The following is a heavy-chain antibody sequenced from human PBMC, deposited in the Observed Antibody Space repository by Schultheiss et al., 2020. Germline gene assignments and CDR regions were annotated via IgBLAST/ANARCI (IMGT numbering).Heavy chain of an antibody. CDR3: SRRKGIIAASDV. D-gene: IGHD6-6*01. CDR2: IRSKAYGGTT. V-gene: IGHV3-49*04. Sequence: GGSLRLSCAASGFTFSSYAMHWVRQAPGKGLEWVGFIRSKAYGGTTEYAASVKGRFTMSRDDSKSIAYLQMNSLKTEDTAVYYCSRRKGIIAASDVWGQGTTVTVSS. CDR1: GFTFSSYA. J-gene: IGHJ6*02.